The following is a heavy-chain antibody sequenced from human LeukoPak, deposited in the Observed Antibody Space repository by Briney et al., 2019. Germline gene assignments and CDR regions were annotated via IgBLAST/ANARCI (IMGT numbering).Heavy chain of an antibody. CDR3: ARLEFAGTHYFDY. D-gene: IGHD1-1*01. CDR2: ISVYNGNT. Sequence: GASVKVSCKASGYTFTSYGISWVRRAPGQGLEWMGWISVYNGNTNYAQKLQGRVTMTTDTSTSTAYMDLRSLGSDDTAVYYCARLEFAGTHYFDYWGQGTLVTVSS. CDR1: GYTFTSYG. J-gene: IGHJ4*02. V-gene: IGHV1-18*01.